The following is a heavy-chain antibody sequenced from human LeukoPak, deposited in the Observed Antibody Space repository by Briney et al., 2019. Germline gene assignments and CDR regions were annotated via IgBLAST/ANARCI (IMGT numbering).Heavy chain of an antibody. V-gene: IGHV3-48*04. CDR2: ISSSSTTI. J-gene: IGHJ6*02. D-gene: IGHD3-9*01. CDR1: GFTISSYR. CDR3: AKDGPRGLRYFDWLLVGYGMDV. Sequence: GGSLRLSCAASGFTISSYRMNWVRQAPGKGLEWVSHISSSSTTIYYADSVKGRFTISRDNAKNSLYLQMNSLRAEDTAVYYCAKDGPRGLRYFDWLLVGYGMDVWGQGTTVTVSS.